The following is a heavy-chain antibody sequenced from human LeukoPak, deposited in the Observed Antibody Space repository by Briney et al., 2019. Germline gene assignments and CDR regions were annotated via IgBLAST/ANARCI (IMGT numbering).Heavy chain of an antibody. D-gene: IGHD6-6*01. J-gene: IGHJ4*02. CDR3: ARDNMGSLDY. CDR2: TFSGDN. Sequence: SETLSLTCTVSGGSLSGYHWSWIRQPPGKGLEWIGYTFSGDNNYNPSLKSLVAISGDTSRNQFSLKLTSVTAADTAIYYCARDNMGSLDYWGQGILVTVSS. V-gene: IGHV4-59*12. CDR1: GGSLSGYH.